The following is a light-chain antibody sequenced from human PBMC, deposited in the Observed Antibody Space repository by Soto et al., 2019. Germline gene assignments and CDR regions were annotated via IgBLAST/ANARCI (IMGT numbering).Light chain of an antibody. CDR3: SSYTGGTVV. CDR2: EIN. CDR1: SSDVGSYNS. J-gene: IGLJ2*01. Sequence: QSALTQPPSASGSPGQSVTISCTGTSSDVGSYNSVSWYQHHPGKAPKLIIYEINRRPSGVPDRFSGSKSDNTASLTVSGLQTEDEAEYYCSSYTGGTVVLGGGTKLTVL. V-gene: IGLV2-8*01.